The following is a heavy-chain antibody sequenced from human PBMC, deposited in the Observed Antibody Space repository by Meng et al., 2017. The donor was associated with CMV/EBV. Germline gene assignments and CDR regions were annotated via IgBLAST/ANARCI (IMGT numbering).Heavy chain of an antibody. CDR3: ARHKGASSSWRGGFDY. CDR1: GGSISSSSYY. CDR2: IYYSGRT. J-gene: IGHJ4*02. Sequence: SETLSLTCTVSGGSISSSSYYWGWIRQPPGKGLEWIGSIYYSGRTYYNPSLKSRVTISVDTSKNQFSLKLSSVTAADTAVYYCARHKGASSSWRGGFDYWGQGTLVTVSS. D-gene: IGHD6-13*01. V-gene: IGHV4-39*01.